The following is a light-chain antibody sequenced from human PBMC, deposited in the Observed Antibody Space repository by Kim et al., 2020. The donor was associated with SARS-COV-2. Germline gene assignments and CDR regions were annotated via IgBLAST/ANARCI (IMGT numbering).Light chain of an antibody. CDR3: ASYTSTYTWV. Sequence: GQSITNSCTGTRSDIGISDYVSWSQQQPGKAPKLMIYDVSKRPSGVSDRFSGSKSGNTASLTISGLQAEDEADYYCASYTSTYTWVFGGGTKVTVL. V-gene: IGLV2-14*03. J-gene: IGLJ3*02. CDR2: DVS. CDR1: RSDIGISDY.